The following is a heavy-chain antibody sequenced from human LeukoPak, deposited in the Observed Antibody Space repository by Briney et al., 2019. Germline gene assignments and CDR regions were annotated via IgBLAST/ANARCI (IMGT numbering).Heavy chain of an antibody. Sequence: TGGSLRLSCAASGFTFSSYAMQWVRQAPGKGLEYVSAISSNGGSTYYATSVQGRFTISRDNSKNTLYLQMGSLRAEDMAVYYCARAPATATPHYFDYWGQGTLVTVSS. J-gene: IGHJ4*02. D-gene: IGHD1-14*01. CDR2: ISSNGGST. CDR1: GFTFSSYA. CDR3: ARAPATATPHYFDY. V-gene: IGHV3-64*01.